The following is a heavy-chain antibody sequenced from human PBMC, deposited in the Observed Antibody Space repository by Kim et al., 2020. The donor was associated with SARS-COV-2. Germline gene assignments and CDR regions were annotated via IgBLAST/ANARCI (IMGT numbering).Heavy chain of an antibody. CDR1: GGTFSSYA. D-gene: IGHD6-13*01. V-gene: IGHV1-69*13. J-gene: IGHJ6*02. CDR3: AGDHGIAGGMDV. CDR2: IIPIFGTA. Sequence: SVKVSCKASGGTFSSYAVSWVRQAPGQGLEWMGGIIPIFGTAKYAQKFQGRVTISADESTSTAYMELSSLRSEDTAVYYCAGDHGIAGGMDVWGQGTTVTVSS.